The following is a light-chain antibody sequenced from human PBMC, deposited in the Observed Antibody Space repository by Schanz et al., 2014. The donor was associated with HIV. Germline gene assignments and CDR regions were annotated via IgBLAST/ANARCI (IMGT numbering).Light chain of an antibody. CDR2: DNN. Sequence: QSVLTQPPSVSAAPGQRVTISCSGSAFNIGHYSVSWYQQFPGTVPKLLIYDNNDRPSDIPDRFSGSKTGTSATLVIIGLQTGDEADYYCGTWDSSLSAGYVIFGGGTKLTVL. J-gene: IGLJ2*01. CDR3: GTWDSSLSAGYVI. V-gene: IGLV1-51*01. CDR1: AFNIGHYS.